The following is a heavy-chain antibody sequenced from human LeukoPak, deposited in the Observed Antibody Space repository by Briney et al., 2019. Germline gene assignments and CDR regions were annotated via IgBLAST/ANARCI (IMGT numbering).Heavy chain of an antibody. CDR2: IWYDGSNK. D-gene: IGHD4-17*01. Sequence: PGRSLRLSCAASGFSFSNYGMHWVRQAPGKGLEWVALIWYDGSNKDYADSVKGRFTISRDNSKNTLYPQMNSLRAEDTAVYYCARGGFYGDYPIDYWGQGTLVTVSS. CDR1: GFSFSNYG. J-gene: IGHJ4*02. V-gene: IGHV3-33*01. CDR3: ARGGFYGDYPIDY.